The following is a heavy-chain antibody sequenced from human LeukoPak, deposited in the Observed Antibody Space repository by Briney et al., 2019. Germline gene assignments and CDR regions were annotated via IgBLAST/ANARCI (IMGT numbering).Heavy chain of an antibody. CDR1: GFTFSGSG. Sequence: PGESLRLSCAASGFTFSGSGMHWVRQAPGKGLEWVAFIRYHGSDKFYADSVKGRFTISRDNSKNTLYLQMNSLRAEDTAVYYCARPMIDPVWGQGTLVTVSS. CDR2: IRYHGSDK. J-gene: IGHJ4*02. D-gene: IGHD3-22*01. CDR3: ARPMIDPV. V-gene: IGHV3-30*02.